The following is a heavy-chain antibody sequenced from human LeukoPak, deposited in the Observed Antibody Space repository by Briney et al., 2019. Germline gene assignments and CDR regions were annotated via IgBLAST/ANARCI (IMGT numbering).Heavy chain of an antibody. V-gene: IGHV3-7*01. CDR3: ARDSGRVNY. CDR2: IKQDGSEK. CDR1: GFTFSSYW. J-gene: IGHJ4*02. Sequence: GGSLRPSCAASGFTFSSYWMSWVRQAPGKGLEWVANIKQDGSEKNYVDSVKGRFTISRDNAKNSLFLQMNSLRPEDTAVYYCARDSGRVNYWGRGTLVTVSS. D-gene: IGHD6-19*01.